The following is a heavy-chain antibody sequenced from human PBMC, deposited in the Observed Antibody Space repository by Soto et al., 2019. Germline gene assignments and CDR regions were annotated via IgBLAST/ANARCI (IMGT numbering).Heavy chain of an antibody. CDR1: GGTFSSYA. CDR3: ARDPRIYRSSSNWFDP. J-gene: IGHJ5*02. CDR2: IIPIFGTA. V-gene: IGHV1-69*06. Sequence: SVKVSCKAPGGTFSSYAISWVRQAPGQGLEWMGGIIPIFGTANYAQKFQGRVSIAADKSTSTAYMELSSLRSEDTAVYYCARDPRIYRSSSNWFDPWGQGTLVTAPQ. D-gene: IGHD6-6*01.